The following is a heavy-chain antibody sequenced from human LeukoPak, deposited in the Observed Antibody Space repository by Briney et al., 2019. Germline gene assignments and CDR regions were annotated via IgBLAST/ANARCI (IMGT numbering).Heavy chain of an antibody. Sequence: GASVKVSCKASGGTFSSYAISWVRQAPGQGLEWMGGIIPIFGTANYAQKFQGRVTITADESTSTAYMELSSLRSEDTAVYYRARGYYYGSGSYYFRTGTFDYWGQGTLVTVSS. V-gene: IGHV1-69*13. CDR1: GGTFSSYA. D-gene: IGHD3-10*01. CDR3: ARGYYYGSGSYYFRTGTFDY. CDR2: IIPIFGTA. J-gene: IGHJ4*02.